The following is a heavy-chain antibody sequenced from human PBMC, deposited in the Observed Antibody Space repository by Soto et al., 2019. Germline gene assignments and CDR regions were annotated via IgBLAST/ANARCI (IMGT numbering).Heavy chain of an antibody. D-gene: IGHD6-6*01. V-gene: IGHV4-34*01. J-gene: IGHJ5*02. CDR2: INHSGST. CDR3: ASFSSSSGWFDP. Sequence: SETLSLTCAAYGGSFSGYSWSWIRLPPGKGLEWIGEINHSGSTSYNPSLKSRVTISADTSKNQFSLKLSSVTAADTAKYYCASFSSSSGWFDPWGQGTRVTVSS. CDR1: GGSFSGYS.